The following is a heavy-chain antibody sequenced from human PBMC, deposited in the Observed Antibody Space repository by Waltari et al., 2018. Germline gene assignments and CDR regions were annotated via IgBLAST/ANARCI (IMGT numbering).Heavy chain of an antibody. V-gene: IGHV4-38-2*01. Sequence: QVQLQESGPGLVKPSETLSLTCAVSGYSISSGYYWGWIRQPPGKGLEWIGSIYHSGSTYYTPSPKSRVTISVDTSKNQFSLKLSSVTAADTAVYYCARHEVGATKRSYAFDIWGQGTMVTVSS. CDR2: IYHSGST. J-gene: IGHJ3*02. CDR3: ARHEVGATKRSYAFDI. CDR1: GYSISSGYY. D-gene: IGHD1-26*01.